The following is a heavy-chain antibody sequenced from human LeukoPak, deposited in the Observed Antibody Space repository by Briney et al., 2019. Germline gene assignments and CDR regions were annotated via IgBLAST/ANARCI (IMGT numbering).Heavy chain of an antibody. CDR2: ISYDGSNK. V-gene: IGHV3-30*03. J-gene: IGHJ4*02. CDR3: ARYSYSSGWYYFDY. Sequence: PGGSLRLSCAASGFTFSSYGMHWVRQAPGKGLEWVAVISYDGSNKYYADSVKGRFTISRDNSKNTLYLQMNSLRAEDTAVYYCARYSYSSGWYYFDYWGQGTLVTVSS. D-gene: IGHD6-19*01. CDR1: GFTFSSYG.